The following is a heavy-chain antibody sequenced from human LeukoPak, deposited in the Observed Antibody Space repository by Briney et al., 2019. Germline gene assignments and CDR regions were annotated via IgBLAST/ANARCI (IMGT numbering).Heavy chain of an antibody. CDR3: GRQHRGENYYHYGMDV. D-gene: IGHD3-10*01. J-gene: IGHJ6*02. Sequence: GESLKISCKGSGYSFTSYWIGWVRQMPGKGLEWMGIIYPGDSDTRYSPSVQGQVTISADKSISTAYLQWSSLKASDTAMYYCGRQHRGENYYHYGMDVWGQGTTVTVSS. CDR1: GYSFTSYW. V-gene: IGHV5-51*01. CDR2: IYPGDSDT.